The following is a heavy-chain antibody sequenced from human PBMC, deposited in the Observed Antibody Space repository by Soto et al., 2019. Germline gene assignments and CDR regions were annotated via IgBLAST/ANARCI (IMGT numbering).Heavy chain of an antibody. V-gene: IGHV3-48*01. CDR2: ISGSSSTI. Sequence: GGSLRLSCTASGFTFTSYSMNWVRQAPGKGLEWVSYISGSSSTIYYADSVKGRFTISRDSAKNSLYLQMNSLRAEDTAVYYCARDKYGDYSVDYWGQGTLVTVSS. CDR3: ARDKYGDYSVDY. D-gene: IGHD4-17*01. CDR1: GFTFTSYS. J-gene: IGHJ4*02.